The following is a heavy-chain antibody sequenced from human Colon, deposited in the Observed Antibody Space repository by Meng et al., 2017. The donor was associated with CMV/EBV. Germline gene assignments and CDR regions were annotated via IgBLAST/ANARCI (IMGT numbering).Heavy chain of an antibody. D-gene: IGHD3-10*01. CDR3: TRDVVMGSGSSYNHGPPDF. Sequence: GESLKISCVASGYIFTTYSIHWVRQAPGKGLEWIAYISGSSRDIYYADSVKGRLTISRDNAKNSVYLQMNSLRAEDTAVYYCTRDVVMGSGSSYNHGPPDFWGQGTLVTVSS. V-gene: IGHV3-21*05. CDR1: GYIFTTYS. CDR2: ISGSSRDI. J-gene: IGHJ4*02.